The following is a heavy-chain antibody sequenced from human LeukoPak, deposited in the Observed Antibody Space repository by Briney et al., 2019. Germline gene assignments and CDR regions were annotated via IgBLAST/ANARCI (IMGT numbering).Heavy chain of an antibody. CDR2: IYYSGST. J-gene: IGHJ4*02. CDR3: ARHFSAQAYYYDSSGYYFDY. V-gene: IGHV4-59*08. D-gene: IGHD3-22*01. Sequence: SETLSLTCAVYGGYFSGYYWSTTRQPPGKGLEWNGHIYYSGSTNYSPSLKSQVTISVDTSKNHFSLKLSSVAAADTAVYYCARHFSAQAYYYDSSGYYFDYWGQGTLVTVSS. CDR1: GGYFSGYY.